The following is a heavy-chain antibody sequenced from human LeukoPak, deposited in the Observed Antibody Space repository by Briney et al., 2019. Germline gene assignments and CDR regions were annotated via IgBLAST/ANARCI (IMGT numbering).Heavy chain of an antibody. D-gene: IGHD3-10*01. CDR2: IKEDGSEK. Sequence: GGSLRLSCAASGFTLSSYWMTWVRQAPGKGLEWVANIKEDGSEKNYVDSVKGRFTISRDNAKNSLYLQMNSRRAEDTAVYYCARVGLGVGSGRKASGLDPWGQGSLVTVSS. CDR1: GFTLSSYW. CDR3: ARVGLGVGSGRKASGLDP. J-gene: IGHJ5*02. V-gene: IGHV3-7*04.